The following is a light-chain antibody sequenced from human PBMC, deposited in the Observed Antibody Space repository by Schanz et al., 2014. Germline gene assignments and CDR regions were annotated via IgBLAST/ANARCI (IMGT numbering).Light chain of an antibody. CDR2: GAS. V-gene: IGKV3-20*01. Sequence: EIVLTQFPATLSLSPGERGTLSCRASQSISGYLAWYQQKPGQAPRLLIYGASSRATGIPDRFSGSGSGTDFTLTISRLEPEDSAVYYCHQYGSIQWTFGQGTKVEIK. CDR1: QSISGY. J-gene: IGKJ1*01. CDR3: HQYGSIQWT.